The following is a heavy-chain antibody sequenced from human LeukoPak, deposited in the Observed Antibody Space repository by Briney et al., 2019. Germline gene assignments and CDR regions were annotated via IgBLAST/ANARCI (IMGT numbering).Heavy chain of an antibody. CDR2: ISGSGGST. CDR1: GFTFSSYA. V-gene: IGHV3-23*01. CDR3: AKGVDGSRYYFDY. D-gene: IGHD2-2*01. J-gene: IGHJ4*02. Sequence: GGSLRLSCAASGFTFSSYAMSWVRQAPGKRLEWVSAISGSGGSTYYADSVKGRFTISRDNSKNTLYLQMNSLRAEDTAVYYCAKGVDGSRYYFDYWGQGTLVTVSS.